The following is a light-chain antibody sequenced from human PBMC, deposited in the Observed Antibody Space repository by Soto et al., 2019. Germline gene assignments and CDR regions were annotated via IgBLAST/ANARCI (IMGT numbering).Light chain of an antibody. CDR1: SSDVGGYNY. Sequence: QSALTQPASVSGSPGQSITISCTGTSSDVGGYNYVSWYQQHPGKAPKLMIYDVSNRLSGVSNRFSGSKSGNTASLTISGLQAEDEADYYCSSYTSSSLHVFGTGTQLTVL. CDR3: SSYTSSSLHV. CDR2: DVS. J-gene: IGLJ1*01. V-gene: IGLV2-14*03.